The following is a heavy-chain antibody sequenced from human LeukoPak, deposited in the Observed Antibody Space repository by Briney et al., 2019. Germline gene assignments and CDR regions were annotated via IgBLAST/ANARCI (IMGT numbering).Heavy chain of an antibody. CDR3: ARDLSSSGWYYAFDI. J-gene: IGHJ3*02. Sequence: GGSLRLSCAASGFTFSIYDMNWVRQAPGKGLEWVSSISGNSDYIYYTDSVKGRFTISRDNAKNSLYLQMNSLRAEDTAVYYCARDLSSSGWYYAFDIWGQGTMVTVS. CDR1: GFTFSIYD. CDR2: ISGNSDYI. V-gene: IGHV3-21*01. D-gene: IGHD6-19*01.